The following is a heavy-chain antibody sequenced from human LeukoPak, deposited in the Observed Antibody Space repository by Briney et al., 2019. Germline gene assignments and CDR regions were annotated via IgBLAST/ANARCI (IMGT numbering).Heavy chain of an antibody. V-gene: IGHV4-39*07. Sequence: SETLSLTCTVSGGSISSSSYYWGWIRQPPGKGLEWIGSIYYSGSTYYNPSLESRVTISVDTSKNQFSLKLSSVTAADTAVYYCARLGIAAAGLDLRGGDYFDYWGQGTLVTVSS. CDR2: IYYSGST. CDR3: ARLGIAAAGLDLRGGDYFDY. CDR1: GGSISSSSYY. D-gene: IGHD6-13*01. J-gene: IGHJ4*02.